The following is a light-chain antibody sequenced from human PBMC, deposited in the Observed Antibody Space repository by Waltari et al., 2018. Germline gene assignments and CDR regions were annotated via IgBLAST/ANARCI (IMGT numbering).Light chain of an antibody. CDR2: DVN. J-gene: IGLJ2*01. V-gene: IGLV2-14*03. CDR1: SRDIGRYNI. Sequence: QPALPQPASLSGSPGQPITISSTGTSRDIGRYNIFFWYQQYPGKVPKLTIYDVNNRPSGVSNRFSGSKSGDTASLTISGLQAEDEADYYCSSYISSDIPVVFGGGTKLTVL. CDR3: SSYISSDIPVV.